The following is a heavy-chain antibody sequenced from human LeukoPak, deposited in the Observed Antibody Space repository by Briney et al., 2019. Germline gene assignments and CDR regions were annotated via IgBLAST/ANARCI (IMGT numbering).Heavy chain of an antibody. V-gene: IGHV1-2*02. Sequence: ASVKVSCKASGYTFTGYYMHWLRQAPGQGLEWMGWINPNSGGTNYAQKFQGRVTMTRDTSISTAYMELSRLRSDDTAVYYCARGPIVGASQYYYLDYWGQGTLVTVSS. CDR3: ARGPIVGASQYYYLDY. CDR2: INPNSGGT. CDR1: GYTFTGYY. J-gene: IGHJ4*02. D-gene: IGHD1-26*01.